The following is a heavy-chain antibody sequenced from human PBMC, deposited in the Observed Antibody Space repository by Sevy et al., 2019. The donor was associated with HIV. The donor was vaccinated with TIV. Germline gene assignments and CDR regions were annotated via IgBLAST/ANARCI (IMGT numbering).Heavy chain of an antibody. CDR3: AREGGHVNIFGVVPRDAMDV. CDR2: ISSSSSYI. D-gene: IGHD3-3*02. Sequence: GGSLRLSCAASGFTFSPYRMNWVRQAPGKGLEWVSSISSSSSYIYYADSVKGRFIISRSNAKNSLDLQMNSLRAEDTAVYYCAREGGHVNIFGVVPRDAMDVWGQGTTVTVSS. V-gene: IGHV3-21*01. CDR1: GFTFSPYR. J-gene: IGHJ6*02.